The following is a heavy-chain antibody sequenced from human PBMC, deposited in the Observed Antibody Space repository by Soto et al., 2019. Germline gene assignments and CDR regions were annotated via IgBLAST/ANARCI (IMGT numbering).Heavy chain of an antibody. V-gene: IGHV5-51*01. CDR3: ERLDCSGLICYPSKLYCGREV. J-gene: IGHJ6*01. CDR2: IYPGDSAT. CDR1: GSTFGIYW. Sequence: PGAYLKNSCRVSGSTFGIYWIGWVRKMPGKGLEWMGLIYPGDSATRYIPSFLGQVTLSADKSISTAYKQWNSLRAXGNAMYDCERLDCSGLICYPSKLYCGREVGGQAIPGTGSS. D-gene: IGHD2-15*01.